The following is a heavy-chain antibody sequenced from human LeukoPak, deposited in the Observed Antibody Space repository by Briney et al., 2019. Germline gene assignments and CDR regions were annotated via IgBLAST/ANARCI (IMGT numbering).Heavy chain of an antibody. D-gene: IGHD6-13*01. CDR2: ISGSGGST. CDR3: AKDPSSSWYYYYGMDV. Sequence: QTGGSLRLSCAASGFTFSSYAMSWVRQAPGKGLEWVSAISGSGGSTYYADSVKGRFTISRDNSKNTLYLQMNSLRAEDTAVYYCAKDPSSSWYYYYGMDVWGQGTTVTVSS. J-gene: IGHJ6*02. V-gene: IGHV3-23*01. CDR1: GFTFSSYA.